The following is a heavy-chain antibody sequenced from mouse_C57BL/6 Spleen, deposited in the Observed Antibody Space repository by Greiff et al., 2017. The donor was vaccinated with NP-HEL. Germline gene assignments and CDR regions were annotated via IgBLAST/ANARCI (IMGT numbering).Heavy chain of an antibody. V-gene: IGHV1-82*01. Sequence: VQLQQPGPELVKPGASVKISCKASGYAFSSSWMNWVKQRPGKGLEWIGRIYPGDGDTNYNGKFKGKATLTADKSSSTAYTQLSSLTSADSAVYFWARARDYEPFATWGKGSLVTVSA. J-gene: IGHJ3*01. D-gene: IGHD2-4*01. CDR3: ARARDYEPFAT. CDR2: IYPGDGDT. CDR1: GYAFSSSW.